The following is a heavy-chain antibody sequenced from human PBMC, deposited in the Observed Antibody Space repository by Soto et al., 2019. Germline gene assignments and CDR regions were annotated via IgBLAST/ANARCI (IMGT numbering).Heavy chain of an antibody. Sequence: SETLSLTCTVSGGSISSSSYYWGWIRQPPGKGLEWIGSIYYSGSTYYNPSLKSRVTISVFTSKNQFSLKLSSVTAADTAVYYCARQGTTGTTGFDPWGQGTLVTVSS. CDR3: ARQGTTGTTGFDP. V-gene: IGHV4-39*01. J-gene: IGHJ5*02. CDR1: GGSISSSSYY. CDR2: IYYSGST. D-gene: IGHD1-1*01.